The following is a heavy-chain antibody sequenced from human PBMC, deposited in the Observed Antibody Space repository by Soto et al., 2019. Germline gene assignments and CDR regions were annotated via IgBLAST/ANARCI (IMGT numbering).Heavy chain of an antibody. CDR2: IYPGDSDT. V-gene: IGHV5-51*01. Sequence: GETLKISCKGSGYSFTSYWIGWVRQMPGKGLEWMGIIYPGDSDTRYSPSFQGQVTISADKSISTAYLQWSSLKASDTAMYYCASPAGHYCSSTSCPSSGYYYGMDVWGQGTTVTVSS. CDR3: ASPAGHYCSSTSCPSSGYYYGMDV. D-gene: IGHD2-2*01. J-gene: IGHJ6*02. CDR1: GYSFTSYW.